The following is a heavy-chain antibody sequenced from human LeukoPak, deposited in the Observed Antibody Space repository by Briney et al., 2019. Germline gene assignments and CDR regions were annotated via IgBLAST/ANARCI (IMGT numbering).Heavy chain of an antibody. D-gene: IGHD1-7*01. Sequence: GASVTVSCTASGGTFSSYAISWVRQAPGQGLAWLGRIIPILGIANYAQKFQGRVTITADKSTSTAYMELSSLRSEDTAVYYCARDGPITGTTGYYYGMDVWGQGTTVTVSS. J-gene: IGHJ6*02. CDR3: ARDGPITGTTGYYYGMDV. CDR1: GGTFSSYA. CDR2: IIPILGIA. V-gene: IGHV1-69*04.